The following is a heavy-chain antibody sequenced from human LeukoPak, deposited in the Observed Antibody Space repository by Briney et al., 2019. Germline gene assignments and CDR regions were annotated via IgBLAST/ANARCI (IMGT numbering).Heavy chain of an antibody. V-gene: IGHV1-18*01. Sequence: GASVKVSCKASSYTLTNYGISWVRQAPGQGLEWMGRISAYNGNTNYAQNLQGRVTMTTDTSTNTAYMELRSLRSDDTAVYYCARDQDPGAFDIWGQGTMVTVSS. CDR3: ARDQDPGAFDI. CDR1: SYTLTNYG. CDR2: ISAYNGNT. J-gene: IGHJ3*02.